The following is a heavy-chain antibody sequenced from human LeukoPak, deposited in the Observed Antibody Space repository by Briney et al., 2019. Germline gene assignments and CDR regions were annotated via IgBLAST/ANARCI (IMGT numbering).Heavy chain of an antibody. D-gene: IGHD1-26*01. Sequence: SVKVSCKASGFSFISSTMQWVRQARGQRLEWIGWIVVGSGNTNYAQKLQGRVTMTTDTYTSTAYMELRSLRSDDTAVYYCARVGDYYYYMDVWGKGTTVSISS. CDR1: GFSFISST. CDR2: IVVGSGNT. V-gene: IGHV1-58*02. J-gene: IGHJ6*03. CDR3: ARVGDYYYYMDV.